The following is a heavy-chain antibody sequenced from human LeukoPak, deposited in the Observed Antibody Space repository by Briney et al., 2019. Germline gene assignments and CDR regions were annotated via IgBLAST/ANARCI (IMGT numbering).Heavy chain of an antibody. CDR3: AKDRYSGSYYSGFDY. V-gene: IGHV3-9*01. D-gene: IGHD1-26*01. J-gene: IGHJ4*02. CDR2: ISWNSGSI. CDR1: GFTFDDYA. Sequence: PGGSLRLSCAASGFTFDDYAMHWVRQAPGKGLEWVSGISWNSGSIGYADSVKGLFTISRDNSKNTLYLQMNSLRAEDTAVYYCAKDRYSGSYYSGFDYWGQGTLVTVSS.